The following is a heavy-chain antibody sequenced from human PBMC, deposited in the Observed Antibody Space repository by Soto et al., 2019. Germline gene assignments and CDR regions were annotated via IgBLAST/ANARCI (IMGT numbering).Heavy chain of an antibody. J-gene: IGHJ5*01. D-gene: IGHD1-1*01. CDR1: GYNYANYW. CDR2: IYPGDSDT. CDR3: VRQVGDATGSYSNWFGS. Sequence: PGASLKISRESSGYNYANYWISWVRQVPWKCLEWMVIIYPGDSDTKYSPSFEGQVTISVAKSSRTSYLRSGNLKTSDTATYYCVRQVGDATGSYSNWFGSLGQGTLVTVSS. V-gene: IGHV5-51*01.